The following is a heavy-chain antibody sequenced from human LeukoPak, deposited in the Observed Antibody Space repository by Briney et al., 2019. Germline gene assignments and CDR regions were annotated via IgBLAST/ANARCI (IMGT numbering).Heavy chain of an antibody. CDR1: GGSFSGYY. CDR2: INHSGST. V-gene: IGHV4-34*01. CDR3: ARLRPYFTMIVVVKAYYFDY. Sequence: PSETLSLTCAVYGGSFSGYYWSWIRQPPGKGLEWIGEINHSGSTNYNPSLKSRVTISVDTSKNQFSLKLSSVTAADTAVYYCARLRPYFTMIVVVKAYYFDYWGQGTLVTVSS. D-gene: IGHD3-22*01. J-gene: IGHJ4*02.